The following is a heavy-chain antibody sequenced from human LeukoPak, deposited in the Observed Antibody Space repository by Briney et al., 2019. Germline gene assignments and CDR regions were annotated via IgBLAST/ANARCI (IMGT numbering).Heavy chain of an antibody. J-gene: IGHJ4*02. Sequence: WASVKVSCKASGGTFSSYAISWVRQAPGQGLEWMGGIIPIFSTANYAQKFQGRVTITTDESTSTAYMELSSLRSEDTAVYYCARDLGYSYGLGYFDYWGQGTLVTVSS. CDR3: ARDLGYSYGLGYFDY. CDR2: IIPIFSTA. CDR1: GGTFSSYA. V-gene: IGHV1-69*05. D-gene: IGHD5-18*01.